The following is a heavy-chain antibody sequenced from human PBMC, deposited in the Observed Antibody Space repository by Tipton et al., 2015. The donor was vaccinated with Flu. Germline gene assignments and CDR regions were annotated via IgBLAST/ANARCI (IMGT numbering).Heavy chain of an antibody. CDR2: IYYSGST. J-gene: IGHJ6*02. CDR3: ARVTGPPYSYGMDV. Sequence: TLSLTCTVSGGSISSSSYYWGWIRQPPGKGLEWIGSIYYSGSTYYNPSLKSRVTISVDTSKNQFSLKLSSVTAADTAVYYCARVTGPPYSYGMDVWGQGTTVTVSS. V-gene: IGHV4-39*07. CDR1: GGSISSSSYY.